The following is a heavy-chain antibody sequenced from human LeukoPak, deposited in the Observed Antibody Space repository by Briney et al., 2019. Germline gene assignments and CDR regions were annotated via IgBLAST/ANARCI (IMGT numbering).Heavy chain of an antibody. Sequence: PGGSLRLSCAASGFTFSSYSMNWVRQAPGKGLEWVSSISSSSYIYYADSVKGRFTISRDNAKNSLYLQMNSLRAEDTAVYYCARAMDYGDHRYPDYWGQGTLVTVSS. J-gene: IGHJ4*02. V-gene: IGHV3-21*01. CDR1: GFTFSSYS. CDR2: ISSSSYI. D-gene: IGHD4-17*01. CDR3: ARAMDYGDHRYPDY.